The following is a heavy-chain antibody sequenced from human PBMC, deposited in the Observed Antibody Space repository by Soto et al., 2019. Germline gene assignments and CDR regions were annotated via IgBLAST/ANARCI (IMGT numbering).Heavy chain of an antibody. CDR1: GFTFSSYE. D-gene: IGHD5-18*01. CDR2: ISSSGSTI. V-gene: IGHV3-48*03. CDR3: ASQNRVDTAMVAVDY. Sequence: GGSLRLSCAASGFTFSSYEMNWVRQAPGKGLEWVSYISSSGSTIYYADSVKGRFTISRDNAKNSLYLQMNSLRAEDTAVYYGASQNRVDTAMVAVDYWGQGTLVTVSS. J-gene: IGHJ4*02.